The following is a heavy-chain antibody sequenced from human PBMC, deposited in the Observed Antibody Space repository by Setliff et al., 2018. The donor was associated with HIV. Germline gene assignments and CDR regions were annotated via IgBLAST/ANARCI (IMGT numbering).Heavy chain of an antibody. V-gene: IGHV3-30*03. CDR1: GFTFSSYG. J-gene: IGHJ6*03. D-gene: IGHD3-10*01. CDR2: MSFDGSNK. Sequence: PGGSLRLSCAASGFTFSSYGIHWVRQAPGKGLEWVAVMSFDGSNKFYAGSVKGRFSISRDNSKNTVYLQMNSLRAEDTALYYCARDAITMVRGHYYYMDVWGKGTTVTVSS. CDR3: ARDAITMVRGHYYYMDV.